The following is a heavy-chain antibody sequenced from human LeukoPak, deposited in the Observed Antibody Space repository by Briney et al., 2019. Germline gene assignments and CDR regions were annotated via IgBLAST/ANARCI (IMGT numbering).Heavy chain of an antibody. CDR3: ALEPTVVTYETR. CDR2: INPNSGGT. J-gene: IGHJ4*02. Sequence: ASVKVSCKASGYTFTGYYMHWVRQAPGQGLEWMGWINPNSGGTNYAQKFQGRVTMTRDTSISTAYMELSRLRSDDTAVYYCALEPTVVTYETRWGQGTLVTVSS. CDR1: GYTFTGYY. V-gene: IGHV1-2*02. D-gene: IGHD4-23*01.